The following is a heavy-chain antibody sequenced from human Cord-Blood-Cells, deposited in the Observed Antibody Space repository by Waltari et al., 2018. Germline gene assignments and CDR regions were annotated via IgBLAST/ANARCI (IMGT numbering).Heavy chain of an antibody. Sequence: QVQLQESGPGLVKPSETLSLTCTVSGGSVCSGSHSWSWTRQPPGKGLEWIGYIYYSWSTNYNPSLKSRVTISVDTSKNQFSLKLSSVTAADTAVYYCARGGYSGSYWRDYWGQGTLVTVSS. D-gene: IGHD1-26*01. J-gene: IGHJ4*02. CDR3: ARGGYSGSYWRDY. V-gene: IGHV4-61*01. CDR1: GGSVCSGSHS. CDR2: IYYSWST.